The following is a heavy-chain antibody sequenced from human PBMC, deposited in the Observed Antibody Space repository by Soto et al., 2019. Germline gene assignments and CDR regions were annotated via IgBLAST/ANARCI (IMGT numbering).Heavy chain of an antibody. V-gene: IGHV7-4-1*01. D-gene: IGHD2-2*01. CDR1: GGTFSSYA. Sequence: ASVKVSCKASGGTFSSYAISWVRQAPGQGLEWMGWINTDTGNPTYAQAFTGRFVFSLDTSVSTAYLQISSLKPEDTAIYYCARGNVVVDGPDFDYWGQGTQVTVSS. CDR2: INTDTGNP. J-gene: IGHJ4*02. CDR3: ARGNVVVDGPDFDY.